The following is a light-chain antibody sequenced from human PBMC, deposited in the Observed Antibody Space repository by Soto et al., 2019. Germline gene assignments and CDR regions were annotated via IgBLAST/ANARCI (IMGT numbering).Light chain of an antibody. Sequence: DIVMTQSPDSLAVSLGERATINCKSSQSVLYSSNNKNYLAWYQQKPVQPPKLLIYWASTRESGVPDRFSGSGSGTDFNLTISSLQAEDVAVYYCQQYYSTPFPFGPGTKVDIK. CDR3: QQYYSTPFP. V-gene: IGKV4-1*01. J-gene: IGKJ3*01. CDR1: QSVLYSSNNKNY. CDR2: WAS.